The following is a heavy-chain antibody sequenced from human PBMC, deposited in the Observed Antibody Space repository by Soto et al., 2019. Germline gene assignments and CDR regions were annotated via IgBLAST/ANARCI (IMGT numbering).Heavy chain of an antibody. J-gene: IGHJ3*02. V-gene: IGHV3-23*01. CDR3: AKDSPNYDILTGHDAFDI. D-gene: IGHD3-9*01. CDR2: ISGSGGST. Sequence: GGSLRLSCAASGFTFSSYAMSWVRQAPGKGLEWVSAISGSGGSTYYADSVKGRFTISRGNSKNTLYLQMNSLRAEDTAVYYCAKDSPNYDILTGHDAFDIWGQGTMVTVSS. CDR1: GFTFSSYA.